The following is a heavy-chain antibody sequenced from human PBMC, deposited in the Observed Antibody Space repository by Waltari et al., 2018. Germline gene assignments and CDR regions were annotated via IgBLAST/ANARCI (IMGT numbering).Heavy chain of an antibody. Sequence: QVQLQESGPGLVKPSETLSLTCAVSGYSISSGYYWGWIRQPPGKGLEWIGSIYHSGRTYYNPSLKSRVTISVDTSKNQFSLKLSSVTAADTAVYYCARLSEVLRFLEWFPEGAYFQHWGQGTLVTVSS. J-gene: IGHJ1*01. CDR3: ARLSEVLRFLEWFPEGAYFQH. D-gene: IGHD3-3*01. CDR1: GYSISSGYY. CDR2: IYHSGRT. V-gene: IGHV4-38-2*01.